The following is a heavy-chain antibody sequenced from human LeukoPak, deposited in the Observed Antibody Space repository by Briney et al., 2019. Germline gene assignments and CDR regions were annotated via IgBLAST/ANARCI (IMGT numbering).Heavy chain of an antibody. V-gene: IGHV1-2*02. D-gene: IGHD5-18*01. Sequence: ASVKVSCKASGYTFTGYYMHWVRQAPGQGLEWMGWINPNSGGTSYAQKFQGRVTMTRDTSISTAYMELSRLRSDDTAVYYCARRGYEDWFDPWGQGTLVTVSS. CDR2: INPNSGGT. CDR1: GYTFTGYY. CDR3: ARRGYEDWFDP. J-gene: IGHJ5*02.